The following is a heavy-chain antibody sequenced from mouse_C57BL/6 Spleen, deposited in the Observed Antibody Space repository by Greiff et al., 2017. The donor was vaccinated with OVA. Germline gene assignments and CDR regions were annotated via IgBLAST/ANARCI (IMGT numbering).Heavy chain of an antibody. D-gene: IGHD3-1*01. CDR1: GYTFTNYW. V-gene: IGHV1-63*01. Sequence: QVQLQQSGAELVRPGTSVKMSCKASGYTFTNYWIGWAKQRPGHGLEWIGDIYPGGGYTNYNEKFKGKATLTADKSSSTAYMQCSSLTSEDSASYYCARSGTRGDYFDYWGQGTTLTVSA. CDR3: ARSGTRGDYFDY. CDR2: IYPGGGYT. J-gene: IGHJ2*01.